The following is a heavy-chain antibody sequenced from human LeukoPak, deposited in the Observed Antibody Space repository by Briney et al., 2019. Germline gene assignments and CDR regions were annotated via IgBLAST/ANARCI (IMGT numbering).Heavy chain of an antibody. J-gene: IGHJ4*02. CDR2: FSHTGTT. CDR1: GGSITNSA. D-gene: IGHD2/OR15-2a*01. V-gene: IGHV4-59*12. CDR3: VGYTHFPD. Sequence: PAETLSLTCTVSGGSITNSAWNWIRQSPGKGLEWIGCFSHTGTTNYNPSLKSRVTIPADTSKNQFSLNLGSVTAADTAVYYCVGYTHFPDWGQGTLVTVSS.